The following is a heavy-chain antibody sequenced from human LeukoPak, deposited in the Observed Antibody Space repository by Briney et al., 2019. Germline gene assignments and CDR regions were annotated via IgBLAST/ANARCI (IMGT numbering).Heavy chain of an antibody. CDR2: IYYSGST. J-gene: IGHJ4*02. CDR1: GGSISSSSYY. D-gene: IGHD6-19*01. CDR3: ARTYSSGWFRGDFDY. Sequence: SETLSLTCTVSGGSISSSSYYWGWIRQPPGKGLEWIGSIYYSGSTYYNPSLKSRVTISVDTSENQFSLKLSSVTAADTAVYYCARTYSSGWFRGDFDYWGQGTLVTVSS. V-gene: IGHV4-39*01.